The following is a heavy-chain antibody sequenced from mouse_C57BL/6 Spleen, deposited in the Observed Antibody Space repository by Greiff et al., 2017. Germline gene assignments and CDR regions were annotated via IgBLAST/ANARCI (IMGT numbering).Heavy chain of an antibody. CDR2: INPSSGYT. Sequence: VKLQESGAELARPGASVKMSFKASGYTFTSYTMHWIKQSPGQGLEWIGYINPSSGYTKYNQKFKDKATLTVEKSSSTAYMQLNSLTSEDSAVYYWARDYGSSHDYWGQGTTLTVSA. D-gene: IGHD1-1*01. V-gene: IGHV1-4*01. CDR1: GYTFTSYT. J-gene: IGHJ2*01. CDR3: ARDYGSSHDY.